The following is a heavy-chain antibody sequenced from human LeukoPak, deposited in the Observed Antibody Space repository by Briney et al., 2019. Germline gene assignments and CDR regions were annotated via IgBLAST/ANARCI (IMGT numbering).Heavy chain of an antibody. Sequence: PSETLSLTCTVSGGSISSYYWSWIRQPPGKGLEWIGYIYYSGSTNYNPSLKSRVTISVDRSKNYFFLKLTSVTAADTAGYYCASARDAFDIWGQGTMVTVSS. V-gene: IGHV4-59*12. CDR3: ASARDAFDI. CDR2: IYYSGST. CDR1: GGSISSYY. J-gene: IGHJ3*02.